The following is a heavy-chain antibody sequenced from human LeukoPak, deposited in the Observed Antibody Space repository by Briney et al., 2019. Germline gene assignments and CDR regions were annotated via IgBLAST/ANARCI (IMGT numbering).Heavy chain of an antibody. J-gene: IGHJ6*02. CDR1: GFTFSSHW. D-gene: IGHD4-17*01. V-gene: IGHV3-74*01. Sequence: PGGSLRLSCAASGFTFSSHWMHWVRQAPGKGLVWVSRINSDGSTTTYADSVKGRFTISRDNANNTLYLQMNSLRAEDTALYYCARGDYVKLWNYYYYGLDVWGQGPRSPSP. CDR2: INSDGSTT. CDR3: ARGDYVKLWNYYYYGLDV.